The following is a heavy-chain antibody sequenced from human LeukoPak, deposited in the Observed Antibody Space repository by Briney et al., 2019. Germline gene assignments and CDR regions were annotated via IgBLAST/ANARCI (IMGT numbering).Heavy chain of an antibody. D-gene: IGHD3-22*01. J-gene: IGHJ4*02. Sequence: GGSLRLSCAASGFTFSSYEMNWVRQAPGKGLEWVSYISSSGSTIYYADSVKGRFTISRDNAKDSLYLQMNSLRAEDTAVYYCARVAVLPPYDSSGYSFDYWGQGTLVTVSS. CDR3: ARVAVLPPYDSSGYSFDY. V-gene: IGHV3-48*03. CDR1: GFTFSSYE. CDR2: ISSSGSTI.